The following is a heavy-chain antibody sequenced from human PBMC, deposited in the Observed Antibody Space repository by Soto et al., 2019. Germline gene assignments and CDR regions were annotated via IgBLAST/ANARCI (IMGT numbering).Heavy chain of an antibody. Sequence: QVQLVESGGGLVKPGGSLRLSCAASGFTFSDYYMTWIRQAPGKGLEWVSYISTTSSYTNYADSARGRFTISRDNAKNSLYLQMNSLRAEDTAVYYCARDRNGWAQVADYWGQGTLVTVSS. D-gene: IGHD6-19*01. CDR1: GFTFSDYY. J-gene: IGHJ4*02. CDR3: ARDRNGWAQVADY. CDR2: ISTTSSYT. V-gene: IGHV3-11*05.